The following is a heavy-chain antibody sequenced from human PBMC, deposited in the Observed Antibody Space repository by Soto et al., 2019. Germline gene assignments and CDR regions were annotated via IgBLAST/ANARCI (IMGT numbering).Heavy chain of an antibody. CDR1: RGPFSSHT. V-gene: IGHV1-69*08. J-gene: IGHJ2*01. D-gene: IGHD4-17*01. Sequence: QDQLVQSGAEVKKPGSSVKVSCKAFRGPFSSHTISRVRQAPGQGIEWMGRIIPALGTTTYAQKFQGRVTITADESVTTVYMELNSLRTEDTAVYYCARPDFGDYWYFDLWGRGTLVTVSS. CDR3: ARPDFGDYWYFDL. CDR2: IIPALGTT.